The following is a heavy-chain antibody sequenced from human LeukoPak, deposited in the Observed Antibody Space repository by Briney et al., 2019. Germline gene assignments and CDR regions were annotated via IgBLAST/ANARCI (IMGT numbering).Heavy chain of an antibody. CDR2: ISGSGSGGST. V-gene: IGHV3-23*01. Sequence: GGSLRLSCAASGFTFSSSAMSWVRQAPGKGLEWVSSISGSGSGGSTYYADSVKGRFTISRDNSKNTLYLQMNSLRAEDTATYYCAKVTWESRPPDCNSWGPGTLVTVSS. CDR3: AKVTWESRPPDCNS. CDR1: GFTFSSSA. J-gene: IGHJ4*02. D-gene: IGHD6-6*01.